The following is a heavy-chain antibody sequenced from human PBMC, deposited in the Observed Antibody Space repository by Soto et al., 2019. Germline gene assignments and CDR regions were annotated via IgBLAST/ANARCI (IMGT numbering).Heavy chain of an antibody. D-gene: IGHD6-13*01. J-gene: IGHJ5*02. V-gene: IGHV4-4*07. CDR2: IFANGHT. CDR1: GGSISGKY. CDR3: VASLAASGINWLDP. Sequence: SETLSVTSIFSGGSISGKYWNWVRQPPGKGLDWIGLIFANGHTDYNPSLKSRVTMSVDASKNQFSLRLTSMTAADTAVYYCVASLAASGINWLDPWGRGTMVTVSS.